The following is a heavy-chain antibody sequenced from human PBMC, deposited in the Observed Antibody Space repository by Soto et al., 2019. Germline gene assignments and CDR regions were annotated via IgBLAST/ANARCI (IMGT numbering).Heavy chain of an antibody. CDR2: IRSKANSYAT. Sequence: EVQLVESGGGLVQPGGSLKLSCAASGFTFSGSAMHWVRQASGKGLEWVGRIRSKANSYATAYAASVKGRFTISRDDSKNTAYLQMNSLKTEDTAVYYCTRLPPVEYSRRASGWGQGTMVNVSS. J-gene: IGHJ3*01. D-gene: IGHD6-6*01. V-gene: IGHV3-73*01. CDR1: GFTFSGSA. CDR3: TRLPPVEYSRRASG.